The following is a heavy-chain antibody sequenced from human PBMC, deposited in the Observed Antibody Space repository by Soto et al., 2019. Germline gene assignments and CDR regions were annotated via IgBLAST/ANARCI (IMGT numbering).Heavy chain of an antibody. CDR3: AKMVGATLVDY. V-gene: IGHV4-4*02. CDR2: IHHSGST. D-gene: IGHD1-26*01. CDR1: GASISSTSSGDW. Sequence: QVQLQESGPGLVKPSGILSLTCTVSGASISSTSSGDWWSWVRQPPGKGLEWIGEIHHSGSTNYNPSLKSRVTMSVDKSKNQFSLRLSSVTAADTAVYYCAKMVGATLVDYWGQGTLVTVSS. J-gene: IGHJ4*02.